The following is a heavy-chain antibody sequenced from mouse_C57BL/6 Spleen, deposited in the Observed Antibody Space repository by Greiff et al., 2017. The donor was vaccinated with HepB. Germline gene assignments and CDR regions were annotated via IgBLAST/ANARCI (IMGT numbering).Heavy chain of an antibody. CDR2: INPSTGGT. J-gene: IGHJ4*01. D-gene: IGHD1-1*01. CDR1: GYSFTGYY. Sequence: EVQLKQSGPELVKPGASVKISCKASGYSFTGYYMNWVKQSPEKSLEWIGEINPSTGGTTYNQKFKAKATLTVDKSSSTAYMQLKSLTSEDSAVYYCARNYGSSYDYAMDYWGQGTSVTVSS. V-gene: IGHV1-42*01. CDR3: ARNYGSSYDYAMDY.